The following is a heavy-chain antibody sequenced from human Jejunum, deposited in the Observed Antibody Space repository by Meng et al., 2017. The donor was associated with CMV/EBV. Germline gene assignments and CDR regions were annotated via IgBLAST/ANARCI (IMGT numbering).Heavy chain of an antibody. CDR1: GFTVSNYW. J-gene: IGHJ4*02. V-gene: IGHV3-7*01. D-gene: IGHD4-11*01. Sequence: VASGFTVSNYWMSWVRQAPGKGLEWVANIKQDGSERYYVDSVKGRFTLSRDNAKNSLYLQMNSLRVDDTAVYYCVRYSNYEGVFDYWGQGTLVTVSS. CDR3: VRYSNYEGVFDY. CDR2: IKQDGSER.